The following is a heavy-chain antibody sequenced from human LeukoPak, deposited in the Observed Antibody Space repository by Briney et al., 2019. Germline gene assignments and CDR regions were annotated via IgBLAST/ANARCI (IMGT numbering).Heavy chain of an antibody. J-gene: IGHJ4*02. Sequence: ASVKVSCKASGYTFTSYDINWVRQATGQGLEWMGWINPNSGNTGYAQKFQGRVTLTRNTSISTAYMELSSLRSDDTAVYYCARESMVFGVVIGDYWGQGTLVTVSS. CDR2: INPNSGNT. D-gene: IGHD3-3*01. CDR1: GYTFTSYD. V-gene: IGHV1-8*01. CDR3: ARESMVFGVVIGDY.